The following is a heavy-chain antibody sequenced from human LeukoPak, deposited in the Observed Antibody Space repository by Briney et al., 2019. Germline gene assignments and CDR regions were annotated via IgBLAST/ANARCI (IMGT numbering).Heavy chain of an antibody. J-gene: IGHJ6*03. CDR2: IYYSGST. Sequence: SETLSLTCTVSGGSISSYYWSWIRQPPGKGLEWIGYIYYSGSTNYNPSLKSRVTISVDTSRNQFSLKLSSVTAADTAVYYCARTTEAHSWRTRYYDYYMDVWGKGTTVTVSS. CDR3: ARTTEAHSWRTRYYDYYMDV. CDR1: GGSISSYY. D-gene: IGHD6-13*01. V-gene: IGHV4-59*01.